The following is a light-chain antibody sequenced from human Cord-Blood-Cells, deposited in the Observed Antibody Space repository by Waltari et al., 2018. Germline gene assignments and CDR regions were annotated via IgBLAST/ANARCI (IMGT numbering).Light chain of an antibody. Sequence: DIQLTQSPSFLSASVGDRVTITCRASQGISSYLAWYQQKPGKAPKLLIYAASTLQSGVPSRCSGSGSGTEFTLTISSLQPEDFATYYCQQLNSYSYTFGQGTKLEIK. J-gene: IGKJ2*01. CDR1: QGISSY. CDR2: AAS. CDR3: QQLNSYSYT. V-gene: IGKV1-9*01.